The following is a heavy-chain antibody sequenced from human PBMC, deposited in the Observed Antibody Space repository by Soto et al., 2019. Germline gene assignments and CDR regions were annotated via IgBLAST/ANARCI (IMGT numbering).Heavy chain of an antibody. CDR1: GFTFSSYG. D-gene: IGHD5-12*01. Sequence: GGSLRLSCAASGFTFSSYGMHWVRQAPGKGLEWVAVISYDGSNKYYADSVKGRFTISRDNSKNTLYLQMNSLRAEDTAVYYCAKDWGVATPNYYYGMDVWGQGTTVTVSS. V-gene: IGHV3-30*18. CDR3: AKDWGVATPNYYYGMDV. CDR2: ISYDGSNK. J-gene: IGHJ6*02.